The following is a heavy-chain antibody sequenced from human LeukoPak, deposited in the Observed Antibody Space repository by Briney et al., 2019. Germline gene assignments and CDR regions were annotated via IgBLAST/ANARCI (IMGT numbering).Heavy chain of an antibody. D-gene: IGHD3-10*01. CDR1: GFTFSSYA. Sequence: PGGSLRLSCAASGFTFSSYAMSWVREAPGEGLEWVSAISGSGGSTYYADSVKGRFTISRDNSKNTLYLQMNSLRAEDTAVYYCAKAGRLWFGESPFDYWGQGTLVTVSS. V-gene: IGHV3-23*01. CDR2: ISGSGGST. CDR3: AKAGRLWFGESPFDY. J-gene: IGHJ4*02.